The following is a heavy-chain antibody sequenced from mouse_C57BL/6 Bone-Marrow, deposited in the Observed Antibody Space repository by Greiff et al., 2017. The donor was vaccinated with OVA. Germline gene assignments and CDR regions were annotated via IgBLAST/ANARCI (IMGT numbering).Heavy chain of an antibody. CDR1: GYTFTSYG. CDR3: AGRNPYAMDY. J-gene: IGHJ4*01. Sequence: VQLQESGAELARPGASVKLSCKASGYTFTSYGISWVKQRTGQGLEWIGEIYPRSGNTYYNEKFKGKTTLTADKSSSTAYMELRSLTSEDSAVYFCAGRNPYAMDYWGQGTSVTVSS. V-gene: IGHV1-81*01. D-gene: IGHD2-1*01. CDR2: IYPRSGNT.